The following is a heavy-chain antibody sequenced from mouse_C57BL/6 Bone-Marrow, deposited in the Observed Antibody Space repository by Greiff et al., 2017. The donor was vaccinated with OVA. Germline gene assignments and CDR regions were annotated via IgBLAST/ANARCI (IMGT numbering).Heavy chain of an antibody. D-gene: IGHD1-1*01. CDR2: INPSNGGT. V-gene: IGHV1-53*01. Sequence: QVQLQQPGTELVKPGASVKLSCKASGYTFTSYWMHWVKQRPGQGLAWIGDINPSNGGTNYNEKFKSKATLTVDKSSSTAYMQLSSLTSEDSAVYYCASYGSSYSYFDFWGTGTTVTVSS. CDR1: GYTFTSYW. CDR3: ASYGSSYSYFDF. J-gene: IGHJ1*03.